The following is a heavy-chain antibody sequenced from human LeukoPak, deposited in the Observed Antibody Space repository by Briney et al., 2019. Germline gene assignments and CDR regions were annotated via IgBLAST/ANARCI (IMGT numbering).Heavy chain of an antibody. CDR3: ARDGDSGYSYGTSDY. CDR1: GYTFTSYG. J-gene: IGHJ4*02. Sequence: ASAKVSCKASGYTFTSYGISWVRPAPGQGLEWMGWISAYNGNTNYAQKLQGRVTMTTDTSTSTAYMELRSLRSDDTAVYYCARDGDSGYSYGTSDYWGQGTLVTVSS. D-gene: IGHD5-18*01. CDR2: ISAYNGNT. V-gene: IGHV1-18*01.